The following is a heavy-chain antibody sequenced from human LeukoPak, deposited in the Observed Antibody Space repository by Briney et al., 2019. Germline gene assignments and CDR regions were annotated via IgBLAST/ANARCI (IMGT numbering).Heavy chain of an antibody. V-gene: IGHV5-51*01. CDR1: GSRFTSYW. Sequence: GESLKISCKGSGSRFTSYWIGWVRRMPGKGREWMGIIYPGDSDTRYSPSFQGQVTISADKSISTAYLQWSSLKASDTAMYYCARQTYSGSYYPVFSFDYWGQGTLVTVSS. J-gene: IGHJ4*02. CDR3: ARQTYSGSYYPVFSFDY. CDR2: IYPGDSDT. D-gene: IGHD1-26*01.